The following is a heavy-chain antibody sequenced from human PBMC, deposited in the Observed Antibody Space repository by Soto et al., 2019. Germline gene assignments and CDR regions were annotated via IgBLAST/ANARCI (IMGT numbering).Heavy chain of an antibody. D-gene: IGHD1-1*01. CDR1: GFTFSDYT. V-gene: IGHV3-23*01. Sequence: EVQLLESGGGLVQPGGSLRLSCAASGFTFSDYTMTWVRQAPGKGLEWVSLITDNGYTTYNTDSVKGRFTISRDNSKKTLYLQMNSLRAEDTAIYYCAKCCQGVHLGTTDYWGQGTLVTVSS. CDR3: AKCCQGVHLGTTDY. CDR2: ITDNGYTT. J-gene: IGHJ4*02.